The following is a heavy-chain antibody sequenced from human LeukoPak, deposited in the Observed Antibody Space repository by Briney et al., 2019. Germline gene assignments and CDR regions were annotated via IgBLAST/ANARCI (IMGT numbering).Heavy chain of an antibody. D-gene: IGHD6-19*01. V-gene: IGHV3-30*02. CDR3: ARDAVQWLLPYYFDY. CDR2: IRYDGSNK. J-gene: IGHJ4*02. CDR1: GFTFSNYG. Sequence: GGSLRLSCAASGFTFSNYGMHWVRQAPGKGLEWVAFIRYDGSNKYYTDSVKGRFTISRDNAKNSLYLQMSSLRAEDTAVYYCARDAVQWLLPYYFDYWGQGTLLTVSS.